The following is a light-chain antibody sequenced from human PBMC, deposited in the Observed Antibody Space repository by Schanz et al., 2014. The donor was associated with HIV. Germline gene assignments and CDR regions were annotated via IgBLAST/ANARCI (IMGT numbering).Light chain of an antibody. CDR1: QSILSSY. CDR3: QQSYSTPRT. Sequence: DIVMTQSPDSLAVSLGERATINCKSSQSILSSYLTWYQQKPGQPPKLLIYWASTRQSGVPDRFSGGGSGTDFTLTISSLQPEDFATYYCQQSYSTPRTFGQGTKVEIK. CDR2: WAS. J-gene: IGKJ1*01. V-gene: IGKV4-1*01.